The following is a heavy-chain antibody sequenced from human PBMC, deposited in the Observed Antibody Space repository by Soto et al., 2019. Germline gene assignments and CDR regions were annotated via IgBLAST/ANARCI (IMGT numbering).Heavy chain of an antibody. V-gene: IGHV1-2*02. Sequence: ASVKVSCKASGYTFTGYYMHWVRQAPGQGLEWMGWINPNSGDTNYAQKFQGRVTMTRDTSISTAYMDLSRLRSDDTAVYYCARVHTYYYVSGSFDYWGQGTLVTVTS. CDR3: ARVHTYYYVSGSFDY. CDR1: GYTFTGYY. CDR2: INPNSGDT. J-gene: IGHJ4*02. D-gene: IGHD3-22*01.